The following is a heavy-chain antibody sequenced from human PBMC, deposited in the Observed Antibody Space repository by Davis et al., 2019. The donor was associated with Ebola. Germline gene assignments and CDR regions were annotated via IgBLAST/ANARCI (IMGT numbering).Heavy chain of an antibody. D-gene: IGHD1-26*01. CDR2: IYYSGST. CDR3: ARESLVVGALDY. CDR1: GGSISSYY. V-gene: IGHV4-59*01. Sequence: PGGSLRLSCTVSGGSISSYYWSWIRQPPGKGLEWIGYIYYSGSTNYNPSLKSRVTISVDTSKNQFSLKLSSVTAADTAVYYCARESLVVGALDYWGQGTLVTVSS. J-gene: IGHJ4*02.